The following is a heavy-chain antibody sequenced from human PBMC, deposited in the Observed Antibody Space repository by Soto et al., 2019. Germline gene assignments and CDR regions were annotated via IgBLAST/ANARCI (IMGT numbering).Heavy chain of an antibody. CDR2: INHSGST. J-gene: IGHJ6*02. CDR3: ARTLRNWNYVGGMDV. CDR1: GGSFSGYY. Sequence: PSETLSLTCAVYGGSFSGYYWSWIRQPPGKGLEWIGEINHSGSTNYNPSLKSRVTISVDTPKNQFSLKLSSVTAADTAVYSCARTLRNWNYVGGMDVWGQGTTVTVCS. V-gene: IGHV4-34*01. D-gene: IGHD1-7*01.